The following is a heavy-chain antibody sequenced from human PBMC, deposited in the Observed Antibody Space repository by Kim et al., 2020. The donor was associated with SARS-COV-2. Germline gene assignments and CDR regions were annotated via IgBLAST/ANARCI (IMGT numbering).Heavy chain of an antibody. Sequence: GGSLRLSCVASGFAFRDFSMNWVRQAPGKGLEWVSGISSSSSFIYYADSMKGRFTISRDNAKNSLFLQINSLRAEDTAIYYCARGSAMGTPDFAYWGQGTLVTVTS. CDR3: ARGSAMGTPDFAY. CDR2: ISSSSSFI. CDR1: GFAFRDFS. D-gene: IGHD5-18*01. J-gene: IGHJ4*02. V-gene: IGHV3-21*01.